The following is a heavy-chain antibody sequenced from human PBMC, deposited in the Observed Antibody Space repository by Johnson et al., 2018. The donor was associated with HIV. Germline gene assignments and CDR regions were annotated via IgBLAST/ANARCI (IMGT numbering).Heavy chain of an antibody. CDR1: GFTFNRYG. CDR2: ISYDGSNK. D-gene: IGHD3-10*01. CDR3: AKVGLVGGKEGVGAFDI. Sequence: QVQLVESGVGVVQPGGSLRLSCAASGFTFNRYGLHWVRQAPGKGLEWVAVISYDGSNKYYADSVKGRFTISRDNSKNTLYLQMNSLRAEDTGIYYCAKVGLVGGKEGVGAFDIWGQGTMVTVSS. V-gene: IGHV3-30-3*02. J-gene: IGHJ3*02.